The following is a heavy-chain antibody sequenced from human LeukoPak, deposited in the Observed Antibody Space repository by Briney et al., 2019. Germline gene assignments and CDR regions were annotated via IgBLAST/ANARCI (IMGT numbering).Heavy chain of an antibody. D-gene: IGHD6-19*01. CDR1: GGSFSGYY. CDR2: INHSGST. J-gene: IGHJ4*02. V-gene: IGHV4-34*01. CDR3: ARVMGAVAGECYFDY. Sequence: SETLSLTCAVYGGSFSGYYWSWIRQPPGKGLGWSGEINHSGSTNYNPPLKSRVTMSVDTSKNQFSLKLSSVSAADTAVYHCARVMGAVAGECYFDYWGQGTLVTVSS.